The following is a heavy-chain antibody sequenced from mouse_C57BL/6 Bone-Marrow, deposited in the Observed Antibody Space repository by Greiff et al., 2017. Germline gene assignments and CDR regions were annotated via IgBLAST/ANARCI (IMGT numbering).Heavy chain of an antibody. CDR2: INPGSGGT. CDR1: GYAFTNYL. CDR3: AGRGDGAWFAY. J-gene: IGHJ3*01. Sequence: QVQLKQSGAELVRPGTSVKVSCKASGYAFTNYLIEWVNQRPGQGLEWIGVINPGSGGTNYNEKFKGKATLTADKSSSTAYMQLSSLTSEDSAVYFCAGRGDGAWFAYWGQGTLVTVSA. V-gene: IGHV1-54*01.